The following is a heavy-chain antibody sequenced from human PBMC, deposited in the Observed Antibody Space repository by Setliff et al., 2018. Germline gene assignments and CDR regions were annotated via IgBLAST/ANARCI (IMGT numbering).Heavy chain of an antibody. CDR2: ISTYNVNT. CDR1: GYPFTNYG. CDR3: ARRNFYYDSSGFALYYYYMNV. Sequence: ASVKVSCKASGYPFTNYGITWVRQAPGQGLEWLGWISTYNVNTTYAQKLQDRVTMTTDTSTSTAYMELRSLRSDDTAVYYCARRNFYYDSSGFALYYYYMNVWGKGTTVTVSS. J-gene: IGHJ6*03. V-gene: IGHV1-18*01. D-gene: IGHD3-22*01.